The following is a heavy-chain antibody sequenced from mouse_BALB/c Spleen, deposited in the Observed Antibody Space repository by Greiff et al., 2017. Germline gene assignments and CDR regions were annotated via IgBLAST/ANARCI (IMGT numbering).Heavy chain of an antibody. Sequence: EVHLVESGGGLVKPGGSLKLSCAASGFTFSDYYMYWVRQTPEKRLEWVATISDGGSYTYYPDSVKGRFTISRDNAKNNLYLQMSSLKSEDTAMYYWARAFYYGYDGFAYWGQGTLVTVSA. D-gene: IGHD2-2*01. V-gene: IGHV5-4*02. CDR2: ISDGGSYT. J-gene: IGHJ3*01. CDR3: ARAFYYGYDGFAY. CDR1: GFTFSDYY.